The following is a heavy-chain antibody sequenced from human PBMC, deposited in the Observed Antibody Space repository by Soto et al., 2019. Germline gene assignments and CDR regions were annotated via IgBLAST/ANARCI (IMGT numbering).Heavy chain of an antibody. J-gene: IGHJ6*02. CDR1: GYTFTSYG. CDR3: ATTHTVTTRGSYYYYYGMDV. V-gene: IGHV1-18*04. Sequence: GASVKVSCKASGYTFTSYGISWVRQAPGQGLEWMGWISAYNGNTNYAQKLQGRVTMTRDTYISTAYMELSRLRSDDTAVYYCATTHTVTTRGSYYYYYGMDVWGQGTTVTVSS. CDR2: ISAYNGNT. D-gene: IGHD4-4*01.